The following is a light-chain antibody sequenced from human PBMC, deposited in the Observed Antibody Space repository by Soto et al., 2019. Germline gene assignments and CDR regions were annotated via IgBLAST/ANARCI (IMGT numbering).Light chain of an antibody. CDR1: SSDVGGYNY. J-gene: IGLJ3*02. CDR2: EVS. Sequence: QSALTQPASVPGSPGQSITISCTGSSSDVGGYNYVSWYQHHPGKAPRLMIYEVSNRPSGISNRFSGSKSGITASLTISGLQAEDEADYYCSSFASSSTVLFGGGTKLTVL. CDR3: SSFASSSTVL. V-gene: IGLV2-14*01.